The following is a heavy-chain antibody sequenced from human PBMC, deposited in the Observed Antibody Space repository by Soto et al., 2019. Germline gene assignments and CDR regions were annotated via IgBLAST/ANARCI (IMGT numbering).Heavy chain of an antibody. Sequence: SETLSLTCTVSGGSISSSSYYWGWIRQPPGKGLEWIGYIYHSGNTNYNPSLKSRVTISVDTSKNQFSLKLSSVTAADTAVYYCARLHYYDSSGYLDWGQGTLVTVSS. V-gene: IGHV4-61*05. D-gene: IGHD3-22*01. CDR3: ARLHYYDSSGYLD. CDR2: IYHSGNT. CDR1: GGSISSSSYY. J-gene: IGHJ4*02.